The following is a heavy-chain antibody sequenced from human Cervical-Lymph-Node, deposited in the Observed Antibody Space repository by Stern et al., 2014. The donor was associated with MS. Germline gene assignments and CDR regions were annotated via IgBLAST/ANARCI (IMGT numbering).Heavy chain of an antibody. D-gene: IGHD3-10*01. CDR2: INPSGGST. CDR1: GYTFTSYY. Sequence: QVQLVESGAEVKKPGASVKVSCKASGYTFTSYYMHWVRQAPGQGLEWMGIINPSGGSTSYAQKFQGRVTMTRDTSTSTVYMELSSLRSEDTAVYYCARGGDPNVSGGNAFDIWGQGTMVTVSS. J-gene: IGHJ3*02. CDR3: ARGGDPNVSGGNAFDI. V-gene: IGHV1-46*01.